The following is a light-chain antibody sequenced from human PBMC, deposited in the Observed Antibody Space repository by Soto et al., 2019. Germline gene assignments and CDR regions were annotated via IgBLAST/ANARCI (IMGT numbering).Light chain of an antibody. J-gene: IGLJ3*02. Sequence: QSVLTQPPSMSAPPGQKVTISCSGSSSNIGSNYVSWYQQLPGAAPHLLIYENNKRPSGIPDRFSGSKSGTSATLGITGLQTGDEADYYCGSWDTSPSGGQVFGGGTKLTVL. CDR2: ENN. CDR3: GSWDTSPSGGQV. V-gene: IGLV1-51*02. CDR1: SSNIGSNY.